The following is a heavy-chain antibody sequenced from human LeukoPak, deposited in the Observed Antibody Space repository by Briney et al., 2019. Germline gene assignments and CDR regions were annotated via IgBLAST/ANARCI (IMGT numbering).Heavy chain of an antibody. CDR2: IYTSGST. Sequence: SETLSLTCTVSGGSLSSYYWSWIRQPAGKGLEWIGRIYTSGSTNYNPSLKSRVTMSVDTSKNQFSLKLSSVTAADTAVYYCACGLDYYDSSGYYHNWFDPWGQGTLVTVSS. D-gene: IGHD3-22*01. J-gene: IGHJ5*02. CDR1: GGSLSSYY. CDR3: ACGLDYYDSSGYYHNWFDP. V-gene: IGHV4-4*07.